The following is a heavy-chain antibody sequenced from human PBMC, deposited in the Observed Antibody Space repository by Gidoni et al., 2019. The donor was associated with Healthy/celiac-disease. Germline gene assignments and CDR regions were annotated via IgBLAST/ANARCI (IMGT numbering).Heavy chain of an antibody. CDR2: ISSNGGST. V-gene: IGHV3-64D*06. CDR1: GFTFSSYA. D-gene: IGHD5-12*01. J-gene: IGHJ4*02. CDR3: VKGGGGYDFDY. Sequence: VQLLESGGGLVQPGGSLTPSCSASGFTFSSYAKHWVRQAPGKGLEYVSAISSNGGSTYYADSVKGRFTISRDNSKNTLYLQMSSLRAEDTAVYYCVKGGGGYDFDYWGQGTLVTVSS.